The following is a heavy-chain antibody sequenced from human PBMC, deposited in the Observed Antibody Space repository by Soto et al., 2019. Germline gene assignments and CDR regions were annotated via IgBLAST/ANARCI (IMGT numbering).Heavy chain of an antibody. CDR2: IYYSGST. CDR1: GVSISSGDYY. J-gene: IGHJ6*02. D-gene: IGHD4-17*01. Sequence: SETLSLTCTVSGVSISSGDYYWSWIRQPPGKGLEWIGYIYYSGSTYYNPSLKSRVTISVDTSKNQFSLKLSSVTAADTAVYYCARDHPHYGDYDYYYYYGMDVWGQGTTVTVSS. CDR3: ARDHPHYGDYDYYYYYGMDV. V-gene: IGHV4-30-4*01.